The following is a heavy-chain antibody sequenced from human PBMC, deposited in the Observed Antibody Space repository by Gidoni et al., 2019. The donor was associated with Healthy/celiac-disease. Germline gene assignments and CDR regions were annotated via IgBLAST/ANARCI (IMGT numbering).Heavy chain of an antibody. CDR1: GFTFRSYW. J-gene: IGHJ4*02. CDR3: ARDCSGGSCQRAYDY. D-gene: IGHD2-15*01. CDR2: INSDGSST. Sequence: EVQLVESGGGLVQPGGSLSISCAASGFTFRSYWMHWVRQAPGKGLVWVSRINSDGSSTSYADSVKGRFTISRDNAKNTLYLQMNSLRAEDTAVYYCARDCSGGSCQRAYDYWGQGTLVTVSS. V-gene: IGHV3-74*01.